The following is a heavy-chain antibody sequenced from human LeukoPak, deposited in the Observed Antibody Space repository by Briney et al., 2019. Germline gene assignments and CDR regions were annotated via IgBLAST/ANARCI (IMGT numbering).Heavy chain of an antibody. CDR3: ARTCSYGLGDFDY. J-gene: IGHJ4*02. CDR2: INPNSGGT. D-gene: IGHD5-18*01. Sequence: ASVKVSCKASGYTFTGYYMHWVRQAPGQGLEWMGWINPNSGGTNYAQKFQGRVTMTRDTSISTAYMELSRLRSDDTAVYYCARTCSYGLGDFDYWGQGTLVTVSS. V-gene: IGHV1-2*02. CDR1: GYTFTGYY.